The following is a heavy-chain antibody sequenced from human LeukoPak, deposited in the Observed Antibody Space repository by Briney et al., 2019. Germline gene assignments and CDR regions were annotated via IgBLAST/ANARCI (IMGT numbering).Heavy chain of an antibody. D-gene: IGHD3-16*02. J-gene: IGHJ6*03. CDR3: ARDGVILAPGIYWYMDV. CDR2: IRYDGKKT. Sequence: GGSLRLSCVGSTFTFSDYGMHWVRQAPGKGLEWVAFIRYDGKKTYYADSAKGRFTISRDNSKNTLYLEMNSLRAEDTAVFYCARDGVILAPGIYWYMDVWGRGTTVTVSS. V-gene: IGHV3-30*02. CDR1: TFTFSDYG.